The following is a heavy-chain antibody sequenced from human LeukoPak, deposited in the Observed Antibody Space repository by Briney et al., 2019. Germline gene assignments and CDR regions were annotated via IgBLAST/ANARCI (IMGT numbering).Heavy chain of an antibody. CDR2: INHNGNVN. CDR1: GFTFSSYW. D-gene: IGHD6-13*01. Sequence: GGSLRLSCAASGFTFSSYWMNWARQAPGKGLEWVASINHNGNVNYYADSAKGRFTISRDNPKNTAYLQMNSLRGDDTGVYYCSRGGWPTAGTPRMDVWGQGTTVIVSS. J-gene: IGHJ6*02. V-gene: IGHV3-7*01. CDR3: SRGGWPTAGTPRMDV.